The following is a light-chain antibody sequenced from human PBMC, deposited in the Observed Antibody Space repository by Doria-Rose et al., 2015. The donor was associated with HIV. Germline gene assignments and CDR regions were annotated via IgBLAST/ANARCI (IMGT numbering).Light chain of an antibody. J-gene: IGKJ1*01. Sequence: TQPPSSLSASVGDGVTITCRASQGITNDLGWYQHKPGKAPKLLIYTASSLQSGVPSRFSGSGSGTDSTLTISSLQPEDFATYYCLQDYNYPWTFGQGTKVEIK. CDR1: QGITND. CDR3: LQDYNYPWT. CDR2: TAS. V-gene: IGKV1-6*01.